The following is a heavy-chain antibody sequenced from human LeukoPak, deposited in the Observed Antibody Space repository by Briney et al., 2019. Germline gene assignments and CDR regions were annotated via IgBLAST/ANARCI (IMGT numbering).Heavy chain of an antibody. D-gene: IGHD1-1*01. Sequence: GGSLRLSCTASGFTFSNYWMTWVRQAPGKGLEWVATIKQDGREKYYVDSVKGRFTISRDNAKNSLYLQTNSLRAEDTAVYYCAREGFWNYYMDVWGKGTTVTVSS. CDR2: IKQDGREK. CDR1: GFTFSNYW. J-gene: IGHJ6*03. V-gene: IGHV3-7*01. CDR3: AREGFWNYYMDV.